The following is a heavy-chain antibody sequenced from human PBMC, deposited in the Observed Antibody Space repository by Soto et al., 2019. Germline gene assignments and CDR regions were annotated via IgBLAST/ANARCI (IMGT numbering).Heavy chain of an antibody. J-gene: IGHJ4*02. CDR3: AHRRRVIRYVDLGYFDY. CDR1: GFSLSSPGVG. Sequence: QITLNESGPALVKPTQTLTLTCRFSGFSLSSPGVGVGWIRQPPGKALEWLALIYWDDDKRYSPSLKSRLSITXAXXXNXXVFEMTHVDPGDTATYYFAHRRRVIRYVDLGYFDYWGQGALVTVSS. V-gene: IGHV2-5*02. D-gene: IGHD3-9*01. CDR2: IYWDDDK.